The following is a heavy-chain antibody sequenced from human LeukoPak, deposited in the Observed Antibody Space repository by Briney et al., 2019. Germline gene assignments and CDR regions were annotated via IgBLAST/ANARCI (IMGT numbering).Heavy chain of an antibody. CDR3: ARDSAPTVTTWYYYYYGMDV. J-gene: IGHJ6*02. CDR1: GYTFTSYG. Sequence: ASVKVSCKASGYTFTSYGISWVRQAPGQGLEWMGWISAYNGNTNYAQKLQGRVTMTTDTSTSTAYMELRSLRSDDTAVYYCARDSAPTVTTWYYYYYGMDVWGQGTTVTVSS. V-gene: IGHV1-18*01. D-gene: IGHD4-17*01. CDR2: ISAYNGNT.